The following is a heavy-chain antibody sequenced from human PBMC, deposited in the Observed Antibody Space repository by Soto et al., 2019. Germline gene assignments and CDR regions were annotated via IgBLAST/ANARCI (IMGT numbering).Heavy chain of an antibody. J-gene: IGHJ1*01. D-gene: IGHD5-12*01. CDR2: IIPVFGRP. CDR3: AREGSGLNL. Sequence: SVKVSCKASGGSFSSFGISWVRQAPGQGLEWMGGIIPVFGRPNYAQRFRGRLTITADESTNTVYLELIDLRSEDTAVYYCAREGSGLNLWGQGTQVTVSS. CDR1: GGSFSSFG. V-gene: IGHV1-69*13.